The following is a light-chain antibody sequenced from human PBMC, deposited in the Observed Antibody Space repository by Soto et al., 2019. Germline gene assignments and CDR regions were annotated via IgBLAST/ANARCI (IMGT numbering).Light chain of an antibody. CDR3: QQYTTYPVT. CDR2: DAS. CDR1: QSISNW. J-gene: IGKJ5*01. V-gene: IGKV1-5*01. Sequence: DIQMTQSPSTLSASVGDSVTITCRASQSISNWLARYQQRPGKAPELLISDASSLESGVPSRFSGSGSGTEFTLTISGLQPDDFATYYCQQYTTYPVTFGQGTRLEI.